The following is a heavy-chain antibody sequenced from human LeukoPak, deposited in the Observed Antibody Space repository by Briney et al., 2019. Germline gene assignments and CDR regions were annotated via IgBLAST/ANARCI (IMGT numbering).Heavy chain of an antibody. V-gene: IGHV1-2*02. CDR3: ARGPLILEGDWFDP. Sequence: ASVKVFCKASGYTFTGYYIHWVRQAPGQGLEWMGWINVNSGGTNYAQKFQVRVTMTRDTSISTAYMELSRLRSDDTAVYYCARGPLILEGDWFDPWGQGTLVTVSP. CDR2: INVNSGGT. J-gene: IGHJ5*02. CDR1: GYTFTGYY. D-gene: IGHD3-3*01.